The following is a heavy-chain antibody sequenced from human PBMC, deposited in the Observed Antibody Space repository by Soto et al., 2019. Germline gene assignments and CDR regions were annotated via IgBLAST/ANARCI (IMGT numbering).Heavy chain of an antibody. Sequence: GGSLRLSCAASGFTFSSYGMHWVRQAPGKGLEWVAFISHGGSNKYYADSMKGRISMSRDNSKSTVYLQMSSLRAEDTAVYYCTKRRNVLRFLEWSSGIEAWGQRTTVTVSS. CDR3: TKRRNVLRFLEWSSGIEA. V-gene: IGHV3-30*18. CDR1: GFTFSSYG. J-gene: IGHJ6*02. CDR2: ISHGGSNK. D-gene: IGHD3-3*01.